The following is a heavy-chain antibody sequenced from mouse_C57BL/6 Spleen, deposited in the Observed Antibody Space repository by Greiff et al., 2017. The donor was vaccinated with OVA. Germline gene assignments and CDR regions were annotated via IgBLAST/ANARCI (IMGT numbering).Heavy chain of an antibody. J-gene: IGHJ4*01. Sequence: EVQLQQSGPELVKPGASVKISCKASGYSFTDYNMNWVKQSNGKSLEWIGVINPNYGTTSYNQKFKGKATLTVDPSSSTAYMQLNSLTAENSAVYYGARIYYGKYYYAMDYWGKGTSVTVSS. CDR1: GYSFTDYN. D-gene: IGHD2-1*01. CDR2: INPNYGTT. V-gene: IGHV1-39*01. CDR3: ARIYYGKYYYAMDY.